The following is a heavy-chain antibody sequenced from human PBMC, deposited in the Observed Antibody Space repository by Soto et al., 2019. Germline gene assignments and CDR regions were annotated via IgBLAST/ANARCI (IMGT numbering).Heavy chain of an antibody. V-gene: IGHV3-13*05. Sequence: GGSLRLSCAASGFTFSSYDMHWVRQATGKGLEWVSAIGTAGDPYYPGSVKGRFTISRENAKNSLYLQMNSLRVGDRAVYYCARRRMGGAFDICGQGTMVTVSS. CDR1: GFTFSSYD. J-gene: IGHJ3*02. CDR3: ARRRMGGAFDI. D-gene: IGHD1-26*01. CDR2: IGTAGDP.